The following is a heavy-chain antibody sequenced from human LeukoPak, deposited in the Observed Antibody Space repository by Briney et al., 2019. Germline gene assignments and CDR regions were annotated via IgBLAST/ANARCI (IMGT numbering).Heavy chain of an antibody. D-gene: IGHD6-19*01. V-gene: IGHV4-59*01. CDR1: GGSISSYY. CDR2: IYYSGST. CDR3: ARDGIGSGWYYFDY. Sequence: SETLSLTCTVSGGSISSYYWSWIRQPPGKGREWIGYIYYSGSTNYNPSLKSRVTISVDPSKNQFSLKLSSVNAADTAVYYCARDGIGSGWYYFDYWGQGTLVTVSS. J-gene: IGHJ4*02.